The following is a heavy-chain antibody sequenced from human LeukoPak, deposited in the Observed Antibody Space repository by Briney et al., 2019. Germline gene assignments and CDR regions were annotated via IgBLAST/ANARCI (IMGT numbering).Heavy chain of an antibody. Sequence: PGGSLRLSCAASGFTVSSNYMSWVRQAPGKGLEWVSVIYSGGSTYYADSVKGRFTISRDNSKNTLYLQMNSLRAEDTAVYYCAREAPFYCSSTSCYGGGWFDPWGQGTLVTVSS. CDR2: IYSGGST. J-gene: IGHJ5*02. V-gene: IGHV3-66*02. CDR3: AREAPFYCSSTSCYGGGWFDP. CDR1: GFTVSSNY. D-gene: IGHD2-2*01.